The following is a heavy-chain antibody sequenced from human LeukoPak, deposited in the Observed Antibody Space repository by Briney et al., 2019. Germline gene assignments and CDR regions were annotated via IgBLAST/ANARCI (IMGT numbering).Heavy chain of an antibody. Sequence: PGGSLRLSCAASGINFRAYWMGWARQAPGKGLEWVASLNQDADREYYVDSVKGRFTISRDNAKNSLYLQMDSLRVEDTAAYYCARASTASARDHWGQGTLVTVSS. CDR3: ARASTASARDH. CDR1: GINFRAYW. V-gene: IGHV3-7*01. CDR2: LNQDADRE. D-gene: IGHD6-6*01. J-gene: IGHJ4*02.